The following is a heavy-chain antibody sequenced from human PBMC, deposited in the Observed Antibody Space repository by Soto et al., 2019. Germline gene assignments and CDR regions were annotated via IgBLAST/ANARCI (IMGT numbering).Heavy chain of an antibody. CDR2: INHSGST. J-gene: IGHJ3*02. V-gene: IGHV4-34*01. Sequence: QVQLQQWGAGLLKPSETLSLTCAVYGGSFSGYYWSWICQPPGKGLEWIGEINHSGSTNYNPSLKSRVTISVDTSKNQFSLKLSSVTAADTAVYYCARDHIVVVVAATLGDDAFDIWGQGTMVTVSS. CDR1: GGSFSGYY. D-gene: IGHD2-15*01. CDR3: ARDHIVVVVAATLGDDAFDI.